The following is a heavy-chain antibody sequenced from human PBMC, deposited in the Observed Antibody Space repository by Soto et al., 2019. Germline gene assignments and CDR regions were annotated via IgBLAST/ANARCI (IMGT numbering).Heavy chain of an antibody. CDR1: GFTFMSHW. Sequence: EVQLVETGGGLVQPGGSLRLSCAASGFTFMSHWMSWVRQAPGKGLAWVANIRQDGNEEQYLDSVKGRLTLSRDNAKNSLYLQMNGLRVDVTAVYYGAKAEGYSFDIRGQGTMVTVSS. CDR2: IRQDGNEE. CDR3: AKAEGYSFDI. D-gene: IGHD1-1*01. V-gene: IGHV3-7*01. J-gene: IGHJ3*02.